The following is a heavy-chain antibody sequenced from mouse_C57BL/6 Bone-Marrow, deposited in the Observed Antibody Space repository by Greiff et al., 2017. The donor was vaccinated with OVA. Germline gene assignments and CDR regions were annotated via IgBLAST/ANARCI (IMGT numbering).Heavy chain of an antibody. V-gene: IGHV14-4*01. J-gene: IGHJ2*01. D-gene: IGHD1-1*01. Sequence: VQLQQSGAELVRPGASVKLSCTASGFNIKDDYMHWVKQRPEQGLEWIGWLDPENGDTEYASKFQGKATITADTSSNTAYLQLTSLTSEDTAVYYCTPTTLVATKDYWGQGTTLTVSS. CDR2: LDPENGDT. CDR3: TPTTLVATKDY. CDR1: GFNIKDDY.